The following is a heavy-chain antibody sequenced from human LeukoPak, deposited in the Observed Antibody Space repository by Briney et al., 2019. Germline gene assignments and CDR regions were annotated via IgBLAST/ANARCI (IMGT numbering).Heavy chain of an antibody. D-gene: IGHD3-22*01. J-gene: IGHJ4*02. V-gene: IGHV3-33*01. CDR2: IWYDATNK. Sequence: GGSLRLSCTASGFPFSGFGMHWVRQAPGKGLEWVAVIWYDATNKYYADSVRGRFTISRDNSENTLYLQMNSLSPEDTAIYYCARDRHGDYDSSIDYWGQGTLVSVSS. CDR1: GFPFSGFG. CDR3: ARDRHGDYDSSIDY.